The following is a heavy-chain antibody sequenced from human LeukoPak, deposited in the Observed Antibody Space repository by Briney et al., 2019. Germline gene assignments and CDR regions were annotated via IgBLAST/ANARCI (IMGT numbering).Heavy chain of an antibody. Sequence: ASVKVSCKASGYTCTGYYIHWVRQAPGQGLEWMGRINPNNGGTNYAQEFQGRVTMTRDTSINTAYMELSRLTYDDTAVYYCARTTVTVTATGEFDYWGQGILVTVSS. CDR1: GYTCTGYY. V-gene: IGHV1-2*06. D-gene: IGHD2-21*02. J-gene: IGHJ4*02. CDR2: INPNNGGT. CDR3: ARTTVTVTATGEFDY.